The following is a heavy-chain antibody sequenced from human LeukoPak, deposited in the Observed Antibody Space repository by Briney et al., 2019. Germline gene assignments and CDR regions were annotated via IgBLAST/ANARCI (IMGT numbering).Heavy chain of an antibody. CDR1: GGSISSYY. CDR2: IYYSGST. J-gene: IGHJ3*02. Sequence: PSETLSLTCTVSGGSISSYYWSWIRQPPGKGLEWIGYIYYSGSTNYNPSLKSRVTISVDTSKNQFSLKLSSVTAADTAVYYCARDRPLGYCSSTSCPHAFDIWGQGTMVTVSS. D-gene: IGHD2-2*01. CDR3: ARDRPLGYCSSTSCPHAFDI. V-gene: IGHV4-59*01.